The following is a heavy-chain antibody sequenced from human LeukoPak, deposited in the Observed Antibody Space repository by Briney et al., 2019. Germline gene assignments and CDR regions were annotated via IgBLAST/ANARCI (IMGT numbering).Heavy chain of an antibody. CDR1: GFTFSTYA. Sequence: GGSLRLSCAASGFTFSTYAMAWVRQAPGKGLEWVSAITYSGGSTYYADSVKGRFTISRDNAKNSLYLQMNSLRAEDTAVYYCARLRGSYVDYWGQGTLVTVSS. V-gene: IGHV3-23*01. J-gene: IGHJ4*02. D-gene: IGHD3-10*01. CDR3: ARLRGSYVDY. CDR2: ITYSGGST.